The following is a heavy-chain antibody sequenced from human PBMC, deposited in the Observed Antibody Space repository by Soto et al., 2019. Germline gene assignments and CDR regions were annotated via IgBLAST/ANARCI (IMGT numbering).Heavy chain of an antibody. CDR1: GGNFRGYG. D-gene: IGHD6-6*01. CDR3: ARVRGSSRWFDP. J-gene: IGHJ5*02. V-gene: IGHV4-34*01. CDR2: INHSGST. Sequence: SETQSLTSTVYGGNFRGYGWSWIRQPPGKGLEWIGEINHSGSTNYNPSLKSRVTISVDTSKNQFSLKLSSVTAADTAVYYCARVRGSSRWFDPWGQGTLVTVSS.